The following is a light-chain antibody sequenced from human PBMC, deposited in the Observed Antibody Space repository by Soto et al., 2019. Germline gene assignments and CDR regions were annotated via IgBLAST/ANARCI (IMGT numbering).Light chain of an antibody. CDR1: QGIGSY. J-gene: IGKJ4*01. CDR3: QQFESLPVT. CDR2: DGS. V-gene: IGKV1-33*01. Sequence: DLQMTQSPSSLSASVGDRVTISCQASQGIGSYINWYQQKPGRAPKLLIYDGSTLETGVPSRFSGGGSGTYFTFSISILQPDDFATYYCQQFESLPVTFGGGTKVEIK.